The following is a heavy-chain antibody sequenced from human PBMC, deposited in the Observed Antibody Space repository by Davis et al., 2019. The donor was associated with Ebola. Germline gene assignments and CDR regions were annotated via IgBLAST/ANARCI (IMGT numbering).Heavy chain of an antibody. CDR1: GFTFSSYW. CDR2: INSDGTKT. J-gene: IGHJ6*02. CDR3: AREIVGMTIVTWYYYQGMDV. Sequence: GESLKISCAASGFTFSSYWMHWVRQAPGKGPVWVSRINSDGTKTIYADSVKGRFNTSRDNAENKLYLQMNSLRAEDTAVYYCAREIVGMTIVTWYYYQGMDVWGQGSTVTVSS. D-gene: IGHD1-26*01. V-gene: IGHV3-74*01.